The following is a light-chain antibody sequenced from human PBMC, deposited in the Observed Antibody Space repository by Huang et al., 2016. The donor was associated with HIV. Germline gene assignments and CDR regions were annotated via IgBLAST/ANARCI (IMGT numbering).Light chain of an antibody. CDR3: MQSLQTPPYT. CDR1: QSLLHRNGHNY. CDR2: LGS. J-gene: IGKJ2*01. Sequence: DIVMTQSPLSLPVTPGEPASISCRSSQSLLHRNGHNYWDWYVQKPGQSPQLLIYLGSNRASGVPDRLSGSGSGTDFTLKISRVEAEDVGIYYCMQSLQTPPYTFGQGTKLEIK. V-gene: IGKV2-28*01.